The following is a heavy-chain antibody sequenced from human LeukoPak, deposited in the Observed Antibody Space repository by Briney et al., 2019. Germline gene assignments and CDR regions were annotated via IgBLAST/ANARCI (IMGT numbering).Heavy chain of an antibody. V-gene: IGHV4-59*01. D-gene: IGHD3-22*01. J-gene: IGHJ3*02. CDR1: GGSISSFY. CDR3: AREPQYYYDSSGYYRDAFDI. Sequence: SETQSLTCTVSGGSISSFYWSWVRQPPGKRLEWIGYIYYSGNTNYNPSLRSRVTMSVDTSKNQFSLKLSSVTAADTAMYYCAREPQYYYDSSGYYRDAFDIWGQGTMVTVSS. CDR2: IYYSGNT.